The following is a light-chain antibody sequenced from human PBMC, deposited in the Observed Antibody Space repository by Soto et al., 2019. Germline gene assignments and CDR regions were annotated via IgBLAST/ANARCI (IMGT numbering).Light chain of an antibody. V-gene: IGKV1-39*01. Sequence: DIQMTQSPSSLSASVGDRVTITCRASQTISTYLNWYQQKPGKAPKLLIYAASSLQRGVPSRFSGSGSGTDFTLTISLLQPEDFASYYCQQSHSTPVTFGGGTKVEI. CDR1: QTISTY. J-gene: IGKJ4*01. CDR2: AAS. CDR3: QQSHSTPVT.